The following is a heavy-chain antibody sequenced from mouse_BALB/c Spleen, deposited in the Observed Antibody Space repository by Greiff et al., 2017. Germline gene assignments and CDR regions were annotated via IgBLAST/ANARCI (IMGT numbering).Heavy chain of an antibody. CDR1: GFTFSDYY. CDR3: ARVDNYYAMDY. V-gene: IGHV5-4*02. CDR2: ISDGGSYT. Sequence: EVQLVESGGGLVKPGGSLKLSCAASGFTFSDYYMYWVRQTPEKRLEWVATISDGGSYTYYPDSVKGRFTISRDNAKSNLYLQMSSLKSEDTAMYYCARVDNYYAMDYWGQGTSVTVSS. J-gene: IGHJ4*01.